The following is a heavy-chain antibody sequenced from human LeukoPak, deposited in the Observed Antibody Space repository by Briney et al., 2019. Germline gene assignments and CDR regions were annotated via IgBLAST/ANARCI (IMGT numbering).Heavy chain of an antibody. CDR1: GFTFSSYA. V-gene: IGHV3-23*01. CDR3: AKDRLRYSSGRPTDY. Sequence: PGGSLRLSCAASGFTFSSYAMSWVRQAPGKGLEWVSAISGSGGSTYYADSVKGRFTVSRDNSKNTLYLQMNSLRAEDTAVYYCAKDRLRYSSGRPTDYWGQGTLATVSS. D-gene: IGHD6-19*01. J-gene: IGHJ4*02. CDR2: ISGSGGST.